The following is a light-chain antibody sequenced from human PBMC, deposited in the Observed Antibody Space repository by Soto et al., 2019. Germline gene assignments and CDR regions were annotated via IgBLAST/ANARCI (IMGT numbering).Light chain of an antibody. V-gene: IGKV1-33*01. CDR3: QQSYSTPRT. Sequence: DIQMTQSPSSLSASVGDRVTITCQASQDISNFLTWYQQKPGKAPKLLIYDASNLETGVPSRFSGSASGTDFTFTISSLQPEDIATYYCQQSYSTPRTFGQGTRLEIK. CDR1: QDISNF. CDR2: DAS. J-gene: IGKJ5*01.